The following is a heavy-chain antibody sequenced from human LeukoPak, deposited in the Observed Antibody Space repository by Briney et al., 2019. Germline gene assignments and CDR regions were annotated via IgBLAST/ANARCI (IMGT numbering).Heavy chain of an antibody. J-gene: IGHJ6*03. D-gene: IGHD3-9*01. CDR2: MNPNSGNT. CDR3: ARLTLTGYYSSYMDV. Sequence: ASVKVSCKASGYTFSYDINWVRQATGQGLEWMGWMNPNSGNTGYAQKFQGRVTMTRNTSISTAYTELSSLRSEDTAVYYCARLTLTGYYSSYMDVWGKGTTVTVSS. CDR1: GYTFSYD. V-gene: IGHV1-8*01.